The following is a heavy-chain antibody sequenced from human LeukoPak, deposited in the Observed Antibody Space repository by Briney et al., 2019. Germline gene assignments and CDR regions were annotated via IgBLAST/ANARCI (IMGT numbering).Heavy chain of an antibody. D-gene: IGHD1-14*01. CDR2: ISYDGSNK. CDR1: GFTFSSYA. CDR3: AKPARTDYADY. V-gene: IGHV3-30*04. Sequence: GGSLRLSCAASGFTFSSYAMHWVRQAPGKGLEWVAVISYDGSNKYYADSVKGRFTISRDNAKNSLYLQMNSLRAEDTAVYYCAKPARTDYADYWGQGTLVTVSS. J-gene: IGHJ4*02.